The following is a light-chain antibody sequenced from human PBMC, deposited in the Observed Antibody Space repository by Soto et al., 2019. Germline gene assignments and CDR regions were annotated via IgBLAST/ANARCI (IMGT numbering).Light chain of an antibody. Sequence: QSALTQPASVSGSPGQSITISCTGTSRDVGGYNYVPWYQQHPDRAPKVMIYEVSNRPSGVSNRFSGSKSGNTASLTISGLQAEDEADYSCSSFASSSTLVVFGTGTKLTVL. CDR2: EVS. CDR1: SRDVGGYNY. J-gene: IGLJ1*01. V-gene: IGLV2-14*01. CDR3: SSFASSSTLVV.